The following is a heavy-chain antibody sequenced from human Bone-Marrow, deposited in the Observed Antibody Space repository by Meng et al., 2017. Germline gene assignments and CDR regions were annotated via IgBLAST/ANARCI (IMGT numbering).Heavy chain of an antibody. Sequence: GSLRLSCTVSGGSISNSYWSWIRQPPGKGLEWIGYIYYSGSTNYNPSLKSRVTISVDTPKNKFSLKLSSVTAADTAVYYCARAGYGGKSVRPPYDYWGQGTLVTVSS. V-gene: IGHV4-59*01. CDR3: ARAGYGGKSVRPPYDY. D-gene: IGHD4-23*01. J-gene: IGHJ4*02. CDR1: GGSISNSY. CDR2: IYYSGST.